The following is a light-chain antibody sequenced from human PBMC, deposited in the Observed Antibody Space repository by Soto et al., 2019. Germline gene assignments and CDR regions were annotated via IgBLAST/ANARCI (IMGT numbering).Light chain of an antibody. J-gene: IGKJ1*01. Sequence: IVFTQSQGTLSLSPGERTTLSCRASQSVSSNLAWYQQKPGQAPRLLIYGASTRATGIPARFSGSGSGTEFTLTINSLQSEDFVVYYCQQYNNWPRTFGQGTKVDIK. V-gene: IGKV3-15*01. CDR2: GAS. CDR1: QSVSSN. CDR3: QQYNNWPRT.